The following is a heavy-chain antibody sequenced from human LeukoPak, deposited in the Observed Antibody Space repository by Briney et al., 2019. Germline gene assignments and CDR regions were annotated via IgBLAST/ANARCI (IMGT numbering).Heavy chain of an antibody. CDR2: ITTTSSHI. CDR3: ARDLPPGDYGDYHGY. Sequence: GGSLRLSCAASGFTFSSYAMSWVRQAPGKGLEWVSSITTTSSHIYYADSVKGRFTISRDNAKNSLYLQMNSLRAEDTAVYYCARDLPPGDYGDYHGYWGQGTLVTVSS. CDR1: GFTFSSYA. D-gene: IGHD4-17*01. V-gene: IGHV3-21*06. J-gene: IGHJ4*02.